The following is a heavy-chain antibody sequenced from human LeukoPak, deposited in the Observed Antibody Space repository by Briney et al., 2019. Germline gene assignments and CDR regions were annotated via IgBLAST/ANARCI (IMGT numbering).Heavy chain of an antibody. J-gene: IGHJ6*02. CDR1: GFTFSRYW. CDR2: IKQDGSEK. Sequence: GGSLRLSCAASGFTFSRYWMTWVRQAPGKGLEWVANIKQDGSEKYYVDSVKGRFTISRDNAKNSLYLQMNSLRAEDTAVYYCARGSDWYYYYYGADVWGQGTTVTVSS. V-gene: IGHV3-7*01. CDR3: ARGSDWYYYYYGADV. D-gene: IGHD2-21*01.